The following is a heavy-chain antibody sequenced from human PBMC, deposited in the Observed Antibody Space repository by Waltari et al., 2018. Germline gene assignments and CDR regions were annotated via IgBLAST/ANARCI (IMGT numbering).Heavy chain of an antibody. D-gene: IGHD1-26*01. Sequence: QVQLQESGPGLVKPSGTLSLTCAVSGGSIRSSNWWTWVRQPPGRGLEWIGEIDHKGNTNDNTSLKSRVTIAVDKSKNEFSLRLRSVTAADTAGYYCARVILGATDDYSYAMDVWGQGITVTVSS. V-gene: IGHV4-4*02. CDR1: GGSIRSSNW. J-gene: IGHJ6*02. CDR2: IDHKGNT. CDR3: ARVILGATDDYSYAMDV.